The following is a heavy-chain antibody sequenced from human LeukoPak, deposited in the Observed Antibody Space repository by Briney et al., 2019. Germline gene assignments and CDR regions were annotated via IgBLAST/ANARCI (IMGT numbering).Heavy chain of an antibody. CDR3: ARVSLSSGCLSN. J-gene: IGHJ4*02. Sequence: GGSLRLSCATSGFTFSNYWMHWVRQAPGKGLVWVSRISSDGSITSYADSVKGRFTISRDNAKNTLFLQMNGVRAEDTALYYCARVSLSSGCLSNWGQGTLVTVSS. CDR1: GFTFSNYW. D-gene: IGHD6-19*01. CDR2: ISSDGSIT. V-gene: IGHV3-74*01.